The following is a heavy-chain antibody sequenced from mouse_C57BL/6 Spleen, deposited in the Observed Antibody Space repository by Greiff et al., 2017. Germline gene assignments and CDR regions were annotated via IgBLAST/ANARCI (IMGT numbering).Heavy chain of an antibody. J-gene: IGHJ3*01. V-gene: IGHV14-1*01. D-gene: IGHD1-1*01. CDR3: TSYYGSGGFAY. Sequence: VQLKQSGAELVRPGASVKLSCTASGFNIKDYYMHWVKQRPEQGLEWIGRIDPEDGDTEYAPKFQGKATMTADTSSNTAYLQLSSLTSEDTAVYYCTSYYGSGGFAYWGQGTLVTVSA. CDR1: GFNIKDYY. CDR2: IDPEDGDT.